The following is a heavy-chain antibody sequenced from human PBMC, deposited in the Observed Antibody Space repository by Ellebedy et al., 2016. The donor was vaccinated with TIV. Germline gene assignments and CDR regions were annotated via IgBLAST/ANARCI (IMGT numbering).Heavy chain of an antibody. CDR2: IYYSGST. D-gene: IGHD2-15*01. Sequence: MPSETLSLTCTVSGASISGYYWGWIRQPPGKTLEWIGYIYYSGSTNYNPSLKSRVTISVDTSKNQFSLKLSSVTAADTAVYYCARRYCSGGSCYHYDYGMDVWGQGTTVTVSS. CDR1: GASISGYY. J-gene: IGHJ6*02. V-gene: IGHV4-59*12. CDR3: ARRYCSGGSCYHYDYGMDV.